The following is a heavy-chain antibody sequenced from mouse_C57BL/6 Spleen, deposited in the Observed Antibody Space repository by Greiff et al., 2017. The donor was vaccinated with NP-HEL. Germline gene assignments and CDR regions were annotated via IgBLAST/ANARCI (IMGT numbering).Heavy chain of an antibody. CDR3: AREYGNYYAMDY. V-gene: IGHV5-17*01. CDR1: GFTFSDYG. CDR2: ISSGSSTI. J-gene: IGHJ4*01. Sequence: EVQVVESGGGLVKPGGSLKLSCAASGFTFSDYGMHWVRQAPEKGLEWVAYISSGSSTIYYADTVKGRFTISRDNAKNTLCLQMTSLRSEDTAMYYCAREYGNYYAMDYWGQGTSVTVSS. D-gene: IGHD2-1*01.